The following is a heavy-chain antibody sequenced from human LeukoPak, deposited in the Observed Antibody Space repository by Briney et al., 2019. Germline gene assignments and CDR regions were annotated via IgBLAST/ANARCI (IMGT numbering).Heavy chain of an antibody. D-gene: IGHD3-16*02. CDR3: ARAHHRRVYDYVWGSYPY. V-gene: IGHV3-48*01. Sequence: GGSLRLACAGSGFTFSSYSMSWVQQAPGKGLEWVSYIISSSSTIYYADSVKGRFTISRDNAKNLLYLQMNSLRAEDTAVYYCARAHHRRVYDYVWGSYPYWGQGTLVTVSS. CDR1: GFTFSSYS. J-gene: IGHJ4*02. CDR2: IISSSSTI.